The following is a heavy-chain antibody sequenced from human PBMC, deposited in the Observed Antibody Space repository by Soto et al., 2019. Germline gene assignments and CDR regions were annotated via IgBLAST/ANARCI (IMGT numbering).Heavy chain of an antibody. D-gene: IGHD6-19*01. CDR3: SSNSGWSDIDY. Sequence: QVQLVESGGGVVQPGRSLRLSCAASGFTFSSYGMHWVRQAPGKGLEWVAVIWYDGSNKYYADSEKGRFTISRDNSKNTLSQQMTSLRAEDTVVYYCSSNSGWSDIDYWGQGTMVTVTS. J-gene: IGHJ4*02. V-gene: IGHV3-33*01. CDR1: GFTFSSYG. CDR2: IWYDGSNK.